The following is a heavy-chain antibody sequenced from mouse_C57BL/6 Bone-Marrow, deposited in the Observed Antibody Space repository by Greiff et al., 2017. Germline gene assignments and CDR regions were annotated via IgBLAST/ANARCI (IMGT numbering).Heavy chain of an antibody. CDR2: ISYSGST. J-gene: IGHJ1*03. CDR3: ARYGYYRYWYFDV. CDR1: GYSITSDY. V-gene: IGHV3-8*01. Sequence: EVKLMESGPGLAKPSQTLSLTCSVTGYSITSDYWNWIRTFPGNKLEYMGYISYSGSTYYNPSLKSRISITRDTSKNQYYLQLNSVTTEDTATYYCARYGYYRYWYFDVWGTGTTVTVSS. D-gene: IGHD2-3*01.